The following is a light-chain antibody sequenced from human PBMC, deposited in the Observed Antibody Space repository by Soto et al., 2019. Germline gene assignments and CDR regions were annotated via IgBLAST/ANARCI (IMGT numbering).Light chain of an antibody. CDR2: GNN. J-gene: IGLJ2*01. CDR1: SSSVGAGYD. V-gene: IGLV1-40*01. CDR3: QSYDSSLSGVV. Sequence: QLVLTQPPSVSGAPGQRVTISCTGSSSSVGAGYDVHWYQQLPGTAPKLLIYGNNNRPSGVPDRFSGSKSGTSASLAITALQAEDEADYYCQSYDSSLSGVVFGGGTKLTVL.